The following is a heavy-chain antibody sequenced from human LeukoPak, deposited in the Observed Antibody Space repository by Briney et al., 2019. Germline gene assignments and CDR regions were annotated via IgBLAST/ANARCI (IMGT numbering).Heavy chain of an antibody. CDR3: ARVEGNVLRYFDSHPYYYGMDV. D-gene: IGHD3-9*01. V-gene: IGHV1-69*01. CDR2: IIPIFGTA. J-gene: IGHJ6*04. CDR1: GGTFSSYA. Sequence: SVKVSCKASGGTFSSYAISWVRQAPGQGLEWMGGIIPIFGTANYAQKFQGRVTITADESTSTAYMELSSLRSEDTAVYYCARVEGNVLRYFDSHPYYYGMDVWGKGTTVTVSS.